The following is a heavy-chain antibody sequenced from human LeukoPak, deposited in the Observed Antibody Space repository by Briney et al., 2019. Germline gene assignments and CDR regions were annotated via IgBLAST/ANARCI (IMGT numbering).Heavy chain of an antibody. D-gene: IGHD6-19*01. V-gene: IGHV3-23*01. CDR3: AKAEVQWLVLFRYFDY. J-gene: IGHJ4*02. CDR2: ISGSGSSP. CDR1: GFTPTSYA. Sequence: GGSLRLSCAASGFTPTSYAMSWVRQAPGKGREWVSGISGSGSSPYYADSVKGRFTISRDLSKNTLYLQMNSLEAEDTAIYYCAKAEVQWLVLFRYFDYWGQGTLVTVSS.